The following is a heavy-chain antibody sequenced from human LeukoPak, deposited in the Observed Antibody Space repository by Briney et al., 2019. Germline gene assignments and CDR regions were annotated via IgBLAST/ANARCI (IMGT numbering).Heavy chain of an antibody. V-gene: IGHV5-51*01. D-gene: IGHD6-19*01. J-gene: IGHJ6*02. CDR1: GYSFTSYW. CDR2: IYPCDSDT. CDR3: ARLPVAGYYYYGMDV. Sequence: GESLKISCKGSGYSFTSYWIGWVRQMPGKGLEWMGIIYPCDSDTRYSPSFQGQVTISADKSISTAYLQWSSLKASDTAMYYCARLPVAGYYYYGMDVWGQGTAVTVSS.